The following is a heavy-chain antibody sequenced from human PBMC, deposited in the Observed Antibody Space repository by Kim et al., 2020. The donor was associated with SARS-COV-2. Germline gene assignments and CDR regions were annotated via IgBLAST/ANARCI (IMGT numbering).Heavy chain of an antibody. Sequence: NPSLKSRVTISVDTSKNQFSLKLSSVTAADTAVYYCARGDYARSKYGMDVWGQGTTVTVSS. CDR3: ARGDYARSKYGMDV. J-gene: IGHJ6*02. D-gene: IGHD4-17*01. V-gene: IGHV4-31*02.